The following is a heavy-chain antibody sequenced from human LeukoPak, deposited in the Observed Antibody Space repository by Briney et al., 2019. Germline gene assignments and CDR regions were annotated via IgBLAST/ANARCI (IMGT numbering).Heavy chain of an antibody. D-gene: IGHD1-26*01. Sequence: PGGSLRLSCAASGFTFSSAWMSWVRQAPGKGLEWVGRIKSKFNGGTTDYAAPVQGRFTISRDNAKNSLYLQMNSLRAEDTAVYYCARDHLVGMPYSWGQGTLVTVSS. CDR2: IKSKFNGGTT. CDR3: ARDHLVGMPYS. CDR1: GFTFSSAW. J-gene: IGHJ4*02. V-gene: IGHV3-15*01.